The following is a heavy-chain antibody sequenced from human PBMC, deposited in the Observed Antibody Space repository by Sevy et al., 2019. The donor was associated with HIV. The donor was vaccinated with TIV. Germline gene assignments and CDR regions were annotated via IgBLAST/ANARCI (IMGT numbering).Heavy chain of an antibody. CDR2: IYYNGHI. J-gene: IGHJ4*02. V-gene: IGHV4-59*08. CDR1: GGSITSVY. D-gene: IGHD1-26*01. CDR3: AGENAWGRGYS. Sequence: SETLSLTCTVSGGSITSVYWNWIRQPPGKGLEWIANIYYNGHINYNPSLKSRITLSLDTPKNQFSLRLSSVTAADTAMYYCAGENAWGRGYSWGQGTLVTVSS.